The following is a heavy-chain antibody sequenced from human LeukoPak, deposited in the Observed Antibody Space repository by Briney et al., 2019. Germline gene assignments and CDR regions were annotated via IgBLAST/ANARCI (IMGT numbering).Heavy chain of an antibody. V-gene: IGHV3-13*04. CDR2: IGTAGDT. D-gene: IGHD6-13*01. CDR1: GFTFSSYD. Sequence: GGSLRLPCAASGFTFSSYDMHWVRQATGKGLEWVSAIGTAGDTYYPGSVKGRFTISRENAKNSLYLQMNSLRAGDTAVYYCARRAAAGTCDSWGERTLVTVSS. J-gene: IGHJ4*02. CDR3: ARRAAAGTCDS.